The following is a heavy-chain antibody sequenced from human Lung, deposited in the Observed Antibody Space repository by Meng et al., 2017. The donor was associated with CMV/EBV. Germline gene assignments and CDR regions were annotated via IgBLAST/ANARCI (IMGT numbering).Heavy chain of an antibody. Sequence: VQVQEAGSGLVKQSGPPSLTCAVFGGSISSSHWWSWVRPPPGKGLEWIGEIYHSGSTNYTSSLKSRVNISVDKSKNQFSLNLSSVTAADTAVYYCARVGQWLPIDYWGQGNLVTVSS. CDR2: IYHSGST. J-gene: IGHJ4*02. CDR1: GGSISSSHW. V-gene: IGHV4-4*02. D-gene: IGHD6-19*01. CDR3: ARVGQWLPIDY.